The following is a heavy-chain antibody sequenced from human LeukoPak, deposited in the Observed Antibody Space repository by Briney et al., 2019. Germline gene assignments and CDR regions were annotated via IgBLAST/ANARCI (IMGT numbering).Heavy chain of an antibody. CDR1: GFTFSIYG. CDR3: AKTAWDTPLGRDDH. V-gene: IGHV3-23*01. CDR2: ISAHTRRT. Sequence: GGSLRLSCAASGFTFSIYGFNWVRQAPGKGLEWVAGISAHTRRTYYADSVKGRFTISRDNSKSTLFLQISSLRAGDTATYYCAKTAWDTPLGRDDHWDQGTRVTVSS. D-gene: IGHD1-26*01. J-gene: IGHJ4*02.